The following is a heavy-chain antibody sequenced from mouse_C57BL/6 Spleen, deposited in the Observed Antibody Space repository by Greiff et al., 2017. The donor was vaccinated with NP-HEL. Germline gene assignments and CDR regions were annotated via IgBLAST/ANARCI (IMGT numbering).Heavy chain of an antibody. CDR2: IYPGDGDT. D-gene: IGHD1-1*01. V-gene: IGHV1-80*01. Sequence: QVHVKQSGAELVKPGASVKISCKASGYAFSSYWMNWVKQRPGKGLEWIGQIYPGDGDTNYNGKFKGKATLTADKSSSTAYMQLSSLTSEDSAVYFCARTGDGSSSWYFDVWGTGTTVTVSS. CDR1: GYAFSSYW. CDR3: ARTGDGSSSWYFDV. J-gene: IGHJ1*03.